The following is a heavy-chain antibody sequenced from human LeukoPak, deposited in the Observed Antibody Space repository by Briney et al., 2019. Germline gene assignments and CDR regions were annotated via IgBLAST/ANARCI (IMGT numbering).Heavy chain of an antibody. D-gene: IGHD6-13*01. CDR3: ARRFLAAVDY. Sequence: GGSLRLSCVASGFTFSSRDWMTWVRQAPGKGLEWVSVIYSGGSTYYADSVKGRFTISRDNSKNTLYLQMNSLRAEDTAVYYCARRFLAAVDYWGQGTLVTVSS. CDR2: IYSGGST. V-gene: IGHV3-66*04. CDR1: GFTFSSRDW. J-gene: IGHJ4*02.